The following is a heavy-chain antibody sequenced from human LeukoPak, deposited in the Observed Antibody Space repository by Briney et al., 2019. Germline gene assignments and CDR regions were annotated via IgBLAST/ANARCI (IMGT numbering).Heavy chain of an antibody. J-gene: IGHJ3*02. Sequence: SETLSLTCTVSGGSTSSSDYYWNWIRQPPGKGLEWIGSIYYSGSTYYNPSLTSRVAILVDTSKNQFSLNLSSVTAADTAVYYCAREGAGTLALDIWGQGTMVTVSS. CDR2: IYYSGST. D-gene: IGHD1-26*01. V-gene: IGHV4-39*07. CDR3: AREGAGTLALDI. CDR1: GGSTSSSDYY.